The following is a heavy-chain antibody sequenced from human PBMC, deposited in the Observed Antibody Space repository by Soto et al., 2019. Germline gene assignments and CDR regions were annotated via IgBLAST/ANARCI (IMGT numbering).Heavy chain of an antibody. J-gene: IGHJ3*02. V-gene: IGHV3-23*01. D-gene: IGHD1-1*01. CDR1: GFTFSTYA. Sequence: EVQLLESGGGLVQPGGSLRLSCAASGFTFSTYAMPWFRRAQGRGLEWVSSVTNSGSNTYHADSVKGRFTISRDNSKNMLFLQMNSLRAEDTALYYCAKDLAATATGDSFDIWGQGTMVTVSS. CDR2: VTNSGSNT. CDR3: AKDLAATATGDSFDI.